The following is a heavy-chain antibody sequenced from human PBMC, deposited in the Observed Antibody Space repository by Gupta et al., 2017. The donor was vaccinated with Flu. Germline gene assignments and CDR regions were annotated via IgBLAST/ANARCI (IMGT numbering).Heavy chain of an antibody. CDR3: AKDWPWTASCPYYCYYMAV. CDR2: IASDGSNK. Sequence: QMQLVESGGGVVQFGTSLRLSCAASGFTFSSYGMHWVRKAPGKGLELVADIASDGSNKEYADSVSGRCTISRDNSKNTLSREMDSLRVEETAVYYGAKDWPWTASCPYYCYYMAVGCKGTTVTVSS. D-gene: IGHD2-2*01. CDR1: GFTFSSYG. J-gene: IGHJ6*03. V-gene: IGHV3-30*18.